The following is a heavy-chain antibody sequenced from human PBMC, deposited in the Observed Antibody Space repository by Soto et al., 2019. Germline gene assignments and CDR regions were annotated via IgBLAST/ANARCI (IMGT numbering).Heavy chain of an antibody. CDR1: GGTITDYL. Sequence: VQLVQSGAEVKKPGSSLKVSCSISGGTITDYLISWLRQAPGQGLEWMGGIIPVSGTTYFAQKFQDRVTITADDSTKTAYMELSSLRSDDTAGYYCARGGLTTVTLDYWGQGTLVTVSS. V-gene: IGHV1-69*01. CDR2: IIPVSGTT. CDR3: ARGGLTTVTLDY. D-gene: IGHD4-17*01. J-gene: IGHJ4*02.